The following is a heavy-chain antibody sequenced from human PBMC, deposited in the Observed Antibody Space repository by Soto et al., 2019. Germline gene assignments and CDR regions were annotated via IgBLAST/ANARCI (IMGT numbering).Heavy chain of an antibody. CDR3: ARQKRYFDWYRDYYGMDV. V-gene: IGHV5-51*01. CDR2: IYPGDSDT. J-gene: IGHJ6*02. D-gene: IGHD3-9*01. Sequence: GESLKISCKGSGYSFTSYWIGWVRQMPGKGLEWMGIIYPGDSDTRYSPSFQGQVTISADKSISTAYLQWSSLQASDTAMYYCARQKRYFDWYRDYYGMDVWGQGTMVTVSS. CDR1: GYSFTSYW.